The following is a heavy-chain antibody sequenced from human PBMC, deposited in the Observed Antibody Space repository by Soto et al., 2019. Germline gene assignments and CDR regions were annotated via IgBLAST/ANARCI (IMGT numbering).Heavy chain of an antibody. CDR2: ISGSGGST. CDR1: GFTFSSYA. Sequence: GGSLRLSCAASGFTFSSYAMSWVRQAPGKGLEWVSAISGSGGSTYYADSVKGRFTISRDNSKNTLYLQMNSLRAEDTAVYYCAKGGNIVVVPAVYGMDVWGQGTTVTVSS. D-gene: IGHD2-2*01. V-gene: IGHV3-23*01. J-gene: IGHJ6*02. CDR3: AKGGNIVVVPAVYGMDV.